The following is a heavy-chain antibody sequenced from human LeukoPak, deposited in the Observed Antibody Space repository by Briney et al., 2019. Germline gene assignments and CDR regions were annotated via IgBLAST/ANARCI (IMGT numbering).Heavy chain of an antibody. CDR3: AREIFGSGSYPDF. CDR1: GFALNTYA. Sequence: PGASLRLSCAPSGFALNTYALHWVRPAPGKGREWVTLICHDGSHKFYIDSVRGRVTISRDNSKNTQYLQMNGLRAEDTAVYYCAREIFGSGSYPDFWGKGTLVTVSS. J-gene: IGHJ4*02. D-gene: IGHD3-10*01. CDR2: ICHDGSHK. V-gene: IGHV3-33*01.